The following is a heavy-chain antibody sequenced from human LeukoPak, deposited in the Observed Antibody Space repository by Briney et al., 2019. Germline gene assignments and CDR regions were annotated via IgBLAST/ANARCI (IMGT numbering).Heavy chain of an antibody. D-gene: IGHD2-8*01. V-gene: IGHV1-46*01. CDR2: INPSGGST. Sequence: ASVKVSCKASGYTFTSYYMHWVRQAPGQGLEWMGIINPSGGSTSYAQKFQGRVTMTRDTSTSTVYMELSSLRSEDTAVYYCARDIARIVLMVYGQKENWFDPWGQGTLVTVSS. J-gene: IGHJ5*02. CDR3: ARDIARIVLMVYGQKENWFDP. CDR1: GYTFTSYY.